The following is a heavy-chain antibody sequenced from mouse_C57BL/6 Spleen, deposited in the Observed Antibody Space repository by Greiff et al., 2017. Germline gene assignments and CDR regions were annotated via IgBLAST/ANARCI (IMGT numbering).Heavy chain of an antibody. V-gene: IGHV1-81*01. CDR2: IYPRSGNT. Sequence: QVQLQQSGAELARPGASVKLSCKASGYTFTSYGISWVKQRTGQGLEWIGEIYPRSGNTYYNEKFKGKATLTADKSSSTAYMELRSLTSEDSAVYFCASITTVVAPDYGGQGTTLTVSS. D-gene: IGHD1-1*01. CDR3: ASITTVVAPDY. J-gene: IGHJ2*01. CDR1: GYTFTSYG.